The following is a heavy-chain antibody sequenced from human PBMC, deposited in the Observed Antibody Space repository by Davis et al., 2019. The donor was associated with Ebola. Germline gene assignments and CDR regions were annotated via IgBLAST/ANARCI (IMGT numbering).Heavy chain of an antibody. CDR2: IDSSASTT. J-gene: IGHJ4*02. Sequence: GESLKISCAASEFTFSSYEMNWVRQAPGKGLEWVSYIDSSASTTYYADSVKGRFTISRDNAKNSLFLQMNSLTAEDTALYYCAREAPFCGGDYLDYWGQGTLVTVSS. CDR1: EFTFSSYE. CDR3: AREAPFCGGDYLDY. D-gene: IGHD2-21*01. V-gene: IGHV3-48*03.